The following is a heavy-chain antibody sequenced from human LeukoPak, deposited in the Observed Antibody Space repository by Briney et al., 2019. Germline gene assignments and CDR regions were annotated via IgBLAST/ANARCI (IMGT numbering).Heavy chain of an antibody. CDR2: ISSSGSTI. J-gene: IGHJ3*02. V-gene: IGHV3-48*03. CDR1: GFTFSSYE. D-gene: IGHD2-21*02. CDR3: ARDGDCGGACGNGFDI. Sequence: GGSLRLSCAASGFTFSSYEMNWVRQAPGKGLEWFSYISSSGSTIYYADSVKGRFTISRDNAKNSLYLQMNSLRAEDTAVYYCARDGDCGGACGNGFDIWGQGTMVTVSS.